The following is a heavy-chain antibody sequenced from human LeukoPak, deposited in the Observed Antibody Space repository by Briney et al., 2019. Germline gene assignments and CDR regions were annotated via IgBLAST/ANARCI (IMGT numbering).Heavy chain of an antibody. Sequence: GASVKFSCKASGSPFTSYGISWVRRAPGQGLEWMGWIIAYDGNTNYTQKLQGRVTMPTDTSTSTSYLELRCMSSAAPAVSFCARVGGTMVRGVISTWFDPWGQGTLVTVSS. CDR1: GSPFTSYG. CDR3: ARVGGTMVRGVISTWFDP. CDR2: IIAYDGNT. V-gene: IGHV1-18*01. J-gene: IGHJ5*02. D-gene: IGHD3-10*01.